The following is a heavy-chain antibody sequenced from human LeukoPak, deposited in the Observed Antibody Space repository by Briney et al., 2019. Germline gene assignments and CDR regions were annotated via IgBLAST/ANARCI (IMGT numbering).Heavy chain of an antibody. D-gene: IGHD3-22*01. CDR2: ISGSGGST. J-gene: IGHJ3*02. V-gene: IGHV3-23*01. CDR1: GFTFSSYG. Sequence: GGTLRLSCAASGFTFSSYGMSWVRQAPGKGLEWVSAISGSGGSTYYADSVKGRFTISRDNSKNTLYLQMNSLRAEDTAVYYCAKPDSSGYYYISAAFDIWGQGTMVTVSS. CDR3: AKPDSSGYYYISAAFDI.